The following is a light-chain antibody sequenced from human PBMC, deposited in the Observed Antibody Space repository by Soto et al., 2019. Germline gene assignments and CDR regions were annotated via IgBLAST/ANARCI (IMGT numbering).Light chain of an antibody. V-gene: IGLV1-47*01. CDR2: RNS. Sequence: QSVLTQPPSASGAPGQRVTISCSGKSSNIGSNYVYWYQQLPGTAPKLLIYRNSQRPSGVPDRFSGSKSGTSASLAISGLRSEDEADYFCTAWDDSLSNVLFGGGTKLTVL. CDR3: TAWDDSLSNVL. CDR1: SSNIGSNY. J-gene: IGLJ2*01.